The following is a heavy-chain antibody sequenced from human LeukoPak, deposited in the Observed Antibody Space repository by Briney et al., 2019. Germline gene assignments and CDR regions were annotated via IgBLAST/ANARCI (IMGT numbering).Heavy chain of an antibody. CDR1: GFTFSSYW. J-gene: IGHJ6*03. CDR3: ARVLVYSYGSGYNMDV. Sequence: GGSLRLSCAASGFTFSSYWMTWVRQAPGKGLEWVANIKQDESEKYYADPVKGRFTISRDNAKSSLYLQMNSLRTEDTAVYYCARVLVYSYGSGYNMDVWGKGTTVTVSS. D-gene: IGHD5-18*01. CDR2: IKQDESEK. V-gene: IGHV3-7*01.